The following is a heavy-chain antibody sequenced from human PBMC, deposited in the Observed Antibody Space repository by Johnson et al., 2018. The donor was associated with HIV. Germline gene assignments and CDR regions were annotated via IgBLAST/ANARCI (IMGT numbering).Heavy chain of an antibody. CDR3: ARGGEKGAFDI. J-gene: IGHJ3*02. CDR1: GFTFTDHY. CDR2: IRNKANSYTT. Sequence: VQLVESGGGLVQPGRSLRLSCAASGFTFTDHYMDWVRQAPGKGLEWVGRIRNKANSYTTEYAASVKGRFTILRDDSKNSLYLQMNSLKTEDTAVYYCARGGEKGAFDIWGQGTMVTVSS. D-gene: IGHD7-27*01. V-gene: IGHV3-72*01.